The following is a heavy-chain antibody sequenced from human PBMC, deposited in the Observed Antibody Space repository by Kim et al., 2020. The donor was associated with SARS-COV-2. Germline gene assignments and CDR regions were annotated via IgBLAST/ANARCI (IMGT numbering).Heavy chain of an antibody. J-gene: IGHJ4*01. CDR3: ANHYDSTGVLKYFYY. V-gene: IGHV3-23*03. CDR1: GFTFSSYA. D-gene: IGHD3-22*01. CDR2: IYSGGTST. Sequence: GGSLRLSCAASGFTFSSYAMSWVRQVPGKWLDWVSVIYSGGTSTYYADSVKGRFTISRDNSKNTLYLQLNSLRAEYTSVDYCANHYDSTGVLKYFYYWG.